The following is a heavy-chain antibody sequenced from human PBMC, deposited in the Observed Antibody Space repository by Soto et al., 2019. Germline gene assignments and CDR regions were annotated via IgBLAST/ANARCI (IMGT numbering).Heavy chain of an antibody. Sequence: LGESLKISCKGSGYSFTSYWISWVRQMPGKGLEWMGRIDPSDSYTNYSPSFQGHVTISADKSISTAYLQWSSLKASDTAMYYCARHSDYDSSLAPIWGQGTMVTVSS. J-gene: IGHJ3*02. CDR1: GYSFTSYW. CDR2: IDPSDSYT. D-gene: IGHD3-22*01. CDR3: ARHSDYDSSLAPI. V-gene: IGHV5-10-1*01.